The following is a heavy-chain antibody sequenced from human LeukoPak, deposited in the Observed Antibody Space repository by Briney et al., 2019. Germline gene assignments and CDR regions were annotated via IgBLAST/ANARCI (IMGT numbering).Heavy chain of an antibody. V-gene: IGHV4-34*01. CDR3: AREPTVNCSSTSCPKGGQAFDI. D-gene: IGHD2-2*01. J-gene: IGHJ3*02. Sequence: SETLSLTCAVYGGSFSGYYWSWIRQPPGKGLEWIGEINHSGSTNYNPSLKGRVTISVDTSKNQFSLKLSSVTAADTAVYYCAREPTVNCSSTSCPKGGQAFDIWGQGTMVTVSS. CDR2: INHSGST. CDR1: GGSFSGYY.